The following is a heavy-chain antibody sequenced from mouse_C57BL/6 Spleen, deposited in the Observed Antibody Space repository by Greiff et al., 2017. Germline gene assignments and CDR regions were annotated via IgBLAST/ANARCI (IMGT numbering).Heavy chain of an antibody. CDR1: GYSITSGYY. J-gene: IGHJ1*03. V-gene: IGHV3-6*01. D-gene: IGHD4-1*02. Sequence: VQLQQSGPGLVKPSQSLSLTCSVTGYSITSGYYWNWIRQFPGNKLEWMGYISDDGSNNYNPSLKNRISITRDTSKNQFFLKLNSVTTEDTATYYCARAQLVHWYFDVWGTGTTVTVSS. CDR3: ARAQLVHWYFDV. CDR2: ISDDGSN.